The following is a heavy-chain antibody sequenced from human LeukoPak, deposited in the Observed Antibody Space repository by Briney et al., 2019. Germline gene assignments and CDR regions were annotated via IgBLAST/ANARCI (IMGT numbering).Heavy chain of an antibody. J-gene: IGHJ4*02. D-gene: IGHD3-22*01. CDR1: GGSFSGYY. Sequence: SETLSLTCAVYGGSFSGYYWSWICQPPGKGLEWIGEINHSGSTNYNPSLKSRVTISVDTSKNQFSLKLSSVTAADAAVYYCARGTYYYDSSGYYSDYWGQGTLVTVSS. V-gene: IGHV4-34*01. CDR2: INHSGST. CDR3: ARGTYYYDSSGYYSDY.